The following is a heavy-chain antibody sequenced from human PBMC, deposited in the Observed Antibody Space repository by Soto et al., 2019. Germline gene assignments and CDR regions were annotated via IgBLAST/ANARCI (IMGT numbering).Heavy chain of an antibody. CDR3: ARDRGDYDFWSGPSYYYYYYMDV. V-gene: IGHV1-18*01. Sequence: ASVKVSCTASGYTFTSYGISWVRQAPGQGLEWMGWISAYNGNINYAQKLQGRVTMTTDTSTSTAYMELRSLRSDDTAVYYCARDRGDYDFWSGPSYYYYYYMDVWGKGTTVTVSS. D-gene: IGHD3-3*01. CDR2: ISAYNGNI. CDR1: GYTFTSYG. J-gene: IGHJ6*03.